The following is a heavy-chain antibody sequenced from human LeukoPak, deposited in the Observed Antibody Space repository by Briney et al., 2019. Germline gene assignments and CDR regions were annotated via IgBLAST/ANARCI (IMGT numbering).Heavy chain of an antibody. V-gene: IGHV4-4*09. Sequence: SETLSLTCTVSGGSISSYYWSWIRQPPGKGLEWIGYIYTSGSTNYNPSLKSRVTISVDTSKNQFSLKLSSVTAADTAVYYCARHKRGNWNYGYYYYMDVWGKGTTVTVSS. D-gene: IGHD1-7*01. CDR1: GGSISSYY. CDR2: IYTSGST. CDR3: ARHKRGNWNYGYYYYMDV. J-gene: IGHJ6*03.